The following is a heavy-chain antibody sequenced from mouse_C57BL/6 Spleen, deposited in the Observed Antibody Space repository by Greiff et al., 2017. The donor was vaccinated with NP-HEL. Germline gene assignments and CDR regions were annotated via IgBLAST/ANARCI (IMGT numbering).Heavy chain of an antibody. D-gene: IGHD1-1*01. CDR1: GFSLTSYG. CDR2: IWGVGST. J-gene: IGHJ4*01. Sequence: QVQLKESGPGLVAPSQSLSITCTVSGFSLTSYGVDWVRQSPGKGLEWLGVIWGVGSTNYNSALKSRLSLSKDNSKSQVFLKMNSLQTDDTAMYYCASSSQGNAMDYWGQGTSVTVSS. V-gene: IGHV2-6*01. CDR3: ASSSQGNAMDY.